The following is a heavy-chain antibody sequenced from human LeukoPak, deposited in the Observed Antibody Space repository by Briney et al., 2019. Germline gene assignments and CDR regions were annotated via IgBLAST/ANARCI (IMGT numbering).Heavy chain of an antibody. CDR3: ARDLLEWYFDY. V-gene: IGHV3-66*01. D-gene: IGHD3-3*01. Sequence: GGSLRLSCAASGLTVSSTYMSWVRQTPGKGLEGVSVISSGGSTYYADSVKGRFTISRDNSKNTLYLQMNSLRAEDTAVYYCARDLLEWYFDYWGQGTLVTVSS. CDR2: ISSGGST. CDR1: GLTVSSTY. J-gene: IGHJ4*02.